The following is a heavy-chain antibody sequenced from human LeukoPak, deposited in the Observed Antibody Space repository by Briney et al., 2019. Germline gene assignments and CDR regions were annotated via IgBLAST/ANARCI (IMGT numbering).Heavy chain of an antibody. CDR3: ARGLRGSGVDP. Sequence: ASVKVSCKASGYTFTDSYIHWVRPAPGQGLEWIGWINPNSGTNYAQKFQGRVTMTRDTSIKTAYMDLSRLISDDTAIYYCARGLRGSGVDPWGQGTLVIVSS. J-gene: IGHJ5*02. CDR1: GYTFTDSY. V-gene: IGHV1-2*02. CDR2: INPNSGT.